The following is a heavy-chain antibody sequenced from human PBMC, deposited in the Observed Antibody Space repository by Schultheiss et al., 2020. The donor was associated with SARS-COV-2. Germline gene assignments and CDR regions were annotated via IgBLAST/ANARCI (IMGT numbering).Heavy chain of an antibody. CDR3: ARGEGAGWFDP. CDR1: GGSISSGDYY. CDR2: IYYSGST. V-gene: IGHV4-30-4*08. D-gene: IGHD1-26*01. J-gene: IGHJ5*02. Sequence: SETLSLTCTVSGGSISSGDYYWTWIRHRPGKGLEWIGYIYYSGSTNYNPSLKSRVTISVDTSKNQFSLKMNSVTAADTAVYYCARGEGAGWFDPWGQGTLVTVSS.